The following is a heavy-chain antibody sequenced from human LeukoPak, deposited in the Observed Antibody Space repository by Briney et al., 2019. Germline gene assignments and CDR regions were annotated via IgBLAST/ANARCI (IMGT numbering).Heavy chain of an antibody. J-gene: IGHJ4*02. Sequence: SEALSLTCTVSGYSISSGYYWGWIRQPPGKGLEWIGSIYYSGSTYYNPSLKSRVTISVDTSKNQFSLKLSSVTAADTAVYYCARPITMVRGVKTSGWGQGTLVTVSS. CDR3: ARPITMVRGVKTSG. V-gene: IGHV4-38-2*02. D-gene: IGHD3-10*01. CDR1: GYSISSGYY. CDR2: IYYSGST.